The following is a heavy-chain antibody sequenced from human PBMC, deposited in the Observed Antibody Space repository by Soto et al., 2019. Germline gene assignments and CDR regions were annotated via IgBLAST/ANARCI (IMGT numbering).Heavy chain of an antibody. CDR2: ISAYNGNT. Sequence: ASVKVSCKASGYTFTSYGISWVRQAPGQGLERMGRISAYNGNTNYAQKLQGRVTMTTDTSTSTAYMELRSLRSDDTAVYYCARDNMYYDFWSGYEPYYYYYMDVWGKGTTVTVSS. V-gene: IGHV1-18*01. CDR3: ARDNMYYDFWSGYEPYYYYYMDV. CDR1: GYTFTSYG. D-gene: IGHD3-3*01. J-gene: IGHJ6*03.